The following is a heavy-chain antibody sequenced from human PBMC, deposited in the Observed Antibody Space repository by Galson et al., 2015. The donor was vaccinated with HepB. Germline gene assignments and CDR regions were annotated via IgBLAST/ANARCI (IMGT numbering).Heavy chain of an antibody. J-gene: IGHJ4*02. Sequence: LRLSCAASGFTFSSYSMNWVRQAPGKGLEWVSYISSRSSTIYYADSVKGRFTISRDNVKNSLYLQMNSLRGEDSAVYYCARGENSGWYADYWGQGTLVTVSS. V-gene: IGHV3-48*04. CDR1: GFTFSSYS. CDR2: ISSRSSTI. D-gene: IGHD6-19*01. CDR3: ARGENSGWYADY.